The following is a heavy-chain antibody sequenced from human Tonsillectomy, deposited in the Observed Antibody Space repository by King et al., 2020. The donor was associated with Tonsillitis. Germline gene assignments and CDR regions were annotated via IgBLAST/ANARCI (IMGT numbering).Heavy chain of an antibody. D-gene: IGHD6-19*01. Sequence: VQLVESGGGVVQPGRSLRLSCAASGFSFNTYGMHWVRQAPGKGLEWVAVISYDGSNKYYADSVRGRFTISRDNSKNTLYLQMNSLRAEDTALYYYAKGPYSTGWYYFDYWGQGTLVTVSS. CDR3: AKGPYSTGWYYFDY. CDR1: GFSFNTYG. J-gene: IGHJ4*02. CDR2: ISYDGSNK. V-gene: IGHV3-30*18.